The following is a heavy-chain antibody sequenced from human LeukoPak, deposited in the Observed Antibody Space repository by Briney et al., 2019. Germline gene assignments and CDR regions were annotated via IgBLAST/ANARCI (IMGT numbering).Heavy chain of an antibody. CDR1: GGTFSSYA. CDR3: ARDPPQYYPGAFDI. Sequence: ASVKVSCKXSGGTFSSYAISWVRQAPGQGLEWRGGIIPIFGTANYTQKFQGRVTITADESTSTAYMELSSLRSEDTAVYYCARDPPQYYPGAFDIWGQGTMVTVSS. J-gene: IGHJ3*02. V-gene: IGHV1-69*13. CDR2: IIPIFGTA. D-gene: IGHD3-10*01.